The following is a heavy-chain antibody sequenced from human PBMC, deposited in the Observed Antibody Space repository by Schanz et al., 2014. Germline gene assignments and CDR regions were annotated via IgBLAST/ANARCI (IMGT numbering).Heavy chain of an antibody. D-gene: IGHD6-25*01. Sequence: QVQLQESGPGLVKPSQTLSLTCIVSGGSISSGTYYWSWLRQPVGKGLEWIGRIYTGGSTNYNPSRKTRVPISLDASKHRCSLTLSSVTAADTAVYYCAREPLSGYNWFDPCGQGSLVTVSS. CDR2: IYTGGST. CDR1: GGSISSGTYY. CDR3: AREPLSGYNWFDP. V-gene: IGHV4-61*02. J-gene: IGHJ5*02.